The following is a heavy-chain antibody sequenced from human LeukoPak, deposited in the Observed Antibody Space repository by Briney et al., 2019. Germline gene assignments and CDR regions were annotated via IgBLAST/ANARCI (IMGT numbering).Heavy chain of an antibody. J-gene: IGHJ4*02. D-gene: IGHD3-22*01. V-gene: IGHV4-4*07. CDR3: ESDTYYYDSSGYLSFDY. CDR1: GSSISSSN. CDR2: SHTSGTT. Sequence: AETLSLTCAVSGSSISSSNWLSWGRQPAGKGLEWIGRSHTSGTTNYNPSLKSRVTMSGDTSKNQFSLKLSSVTAADTAVYYCESDTYYYDSSGYLSFDYWGQGTLVTVSS.